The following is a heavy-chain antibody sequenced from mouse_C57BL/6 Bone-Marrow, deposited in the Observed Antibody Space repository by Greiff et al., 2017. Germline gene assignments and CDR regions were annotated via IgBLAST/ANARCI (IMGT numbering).Heavy chain of an antibody. CDR3: ARHGDGLYYFDY. CDR2: ISSGGSYT. Sequence: EVKVVESGGDLVKPGGSLKLSCAASGFTFSSYGMSWVRQTPDKRLEWVATISSGGSYTYYPDSVKGRFTISRDNAKNTLYLQMSSLKSEDTAMYYCARHGDGLYYFDYWGQGTTLTVSS. V-gene: IGHV5-6*01. J-gene: IGHJ2*01. CDR1: GFTFSSYG. D-gene: IGHD2-3*01.